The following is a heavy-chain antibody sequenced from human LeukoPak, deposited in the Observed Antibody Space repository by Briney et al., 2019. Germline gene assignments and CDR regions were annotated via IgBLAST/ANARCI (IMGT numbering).Heavy chain of an antibody. CDR3: ARSRWELLDY. Sequence: SETLSLTCTVSGGSVSGGGYYWSWIRQPPGKGLEWIGYIYYSGNTNYNPSLKSRVTISLDMSKNQFSLKLSSVTAADTAIYYCARSRWELLDYWGQGTLSPSLQ. D-gene: IGHD1-26*01. CDR1: GGSVSGGGYY. CDR2: IYYSGNT. J-gene: IGHJ4*02. V-gene: IGHV4-61*08.